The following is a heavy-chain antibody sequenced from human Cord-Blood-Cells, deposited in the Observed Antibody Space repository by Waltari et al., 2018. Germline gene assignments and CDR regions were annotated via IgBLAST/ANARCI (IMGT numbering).Heavy chain of an antibody. Sequence: QVQLVESGGGVVQPGRPLRLSCAASGFTFSSYGMPWVRQAPGKGLEGVAVISYDGSNKYYADSVKGRFTISRDNSKNTLYLQMNSLRAEDTAVYYCAKDYYDSSGYFDYWGQGTLVTVSS. J-gene: IGHJ4*02. D-gene: IGHD3-22*01. V-gene: IGHV3-30*18. CDR3: AKDYYDSSGYFDY. CDR2: ISYDGSNK. CDR1: GFTFSSYG.